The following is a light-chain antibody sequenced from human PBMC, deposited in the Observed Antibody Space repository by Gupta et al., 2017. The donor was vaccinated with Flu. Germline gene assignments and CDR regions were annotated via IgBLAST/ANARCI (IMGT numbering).Light chain of an antibody. CDR3: QQYGGSPLYT. V-gene: IGKV3-20*01. J-gene: IGKJ2*01. CDR2: AAS. CDR1: QSVGSRY. Sequence: NLSLSPGERAPLACRASQSVGSRYLAWYQQKPGQAPRLLISAASSRATGIPDRFSGSGYGTEFTLTISRREPEDFAVYYCQQYGGSPLYTFGQGTKLEIK.